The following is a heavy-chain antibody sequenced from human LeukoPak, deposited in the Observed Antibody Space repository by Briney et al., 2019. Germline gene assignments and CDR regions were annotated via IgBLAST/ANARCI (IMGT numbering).Heavy chain of an antibody. J-gene: IGHJ3*02. CDR2: IYYSGST. V-gene: IGHV4-59*08. Sequence: SETLSLTCTVSGGSISSYYWNWIRQPPGKGLEWIGYIYYSGSTNYNPSLKSRVTTSVDTSKKQFSLKLRSVTAADTAVYYCARSVSWGLLVRDDAFDIWGQGTMVTVSS. CDR1: GGSISSYY. CDR3: ARSVSWGLLVRDDAFDI. D-gene: IGHD2-21*01.